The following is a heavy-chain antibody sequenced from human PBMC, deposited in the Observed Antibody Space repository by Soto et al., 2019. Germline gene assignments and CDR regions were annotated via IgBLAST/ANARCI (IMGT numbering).Heavy chain of an antibody. D-gene: IGHD6-6*01. Sequence: HPGGSLRLSCAASGFTFSSYGMHWVRQAPGKGLEWVAVIWYDGSNKYYADSVKGRFTISRDNSKNTLYLQMNSLRAEDTAVYYCARARSIAADYFDCWGQGTLVTVSS. CDR1: GFTFSSYG. J-gene: IGHJ4*02. CDR2: IWYDGSNK. V-gene: IGHV3-33*01. CDR3: ARARSIAADYFDC.